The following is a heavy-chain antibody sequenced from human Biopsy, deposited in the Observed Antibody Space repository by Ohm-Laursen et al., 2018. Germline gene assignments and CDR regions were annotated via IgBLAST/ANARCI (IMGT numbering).Heavy chain of an antibody. J-gene: IGHJ1*01. Sequence: ASVKVSCKASGYTFTGQYLHWVRQVPGQGLEWMGWINPHSGTTKFAQDFQGRVTMTRDTSITTAYMELRRLRTDDTAVYYCAKGQDLRGGAEYFQHWGQGALVTVSS. CDR2: INPHSGTT. V-gene: IGHV1-2*02. CDR1: GYTFTGQY. D-gene: IGHD2-15*01. CDR3: AKGQDLRGGAEYFQH.